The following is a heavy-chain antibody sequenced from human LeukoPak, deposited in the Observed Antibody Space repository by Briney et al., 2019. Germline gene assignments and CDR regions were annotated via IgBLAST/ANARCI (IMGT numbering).Heavy chain of an antibody. D-gene: IGHD3-10*01. Sequence: SETLSLTCTVSGGSVSSGSYYWSWVRQPPGEGLEWIGYIYYSGSAKYNPSLKSRVTISVDTSKNQFSLKLTSVTAADTAVYYCARGFGDWGLSWFDPWGQGTLVTVSS. CDR3: ARGFGDWGLSWFDP. V-gene: IGHV4-61*01. J-gene: IGHJ5*02. CDR1: GGSVSSGSYY. CDR2: IYYSGSA.